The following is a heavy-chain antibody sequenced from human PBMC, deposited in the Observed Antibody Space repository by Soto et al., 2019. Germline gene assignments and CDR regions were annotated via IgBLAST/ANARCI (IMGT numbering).Heavy chain of an antibody. J-gene: IGHJ6*02. CDR2: IIPIFGTA. CDR3: AGVSSIAARVHV. Sequence: SVKVSCKASGGTFSSYAISWVRQAPGQGLEWMGGIIPIFGTANYAQKFQGRVTITVDESTSTAYMELSSLRSEDTAVYYCAGVSSIAARVHVWGQGTTVTVSS. D-gene: IGHD6-6*01. V-gene: IGHV1-69*13. CDR1: GGTFSSYA.